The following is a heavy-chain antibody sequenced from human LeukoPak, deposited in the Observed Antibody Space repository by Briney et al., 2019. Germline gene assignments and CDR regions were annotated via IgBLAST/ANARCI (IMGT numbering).Heavy chain of an antibody. V-gene: IGHV4-39*01. CDR3: ARQSYDSSASPTFFDF. J-gene: IGHJ4*02. CDR1: GGSISSSSYY. CDR2: IYYSGIT. Sequence: PSETLSLTCTVSGGSISSSSYYWGWIRQPPGKGLEWIGNIYYSGITYYNPSLKSRVTISVDTSKNQFSLKLSSVTAADTAVYYCARQSYDSSASPTFFDFWGQGTLVTVSA. D-gene: IGHD3-22*01.